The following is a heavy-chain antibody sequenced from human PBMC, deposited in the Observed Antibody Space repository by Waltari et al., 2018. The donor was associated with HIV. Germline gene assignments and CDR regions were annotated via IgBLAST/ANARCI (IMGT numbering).Heavy chain of an antibody. Sequence: QVQLQESGPGLVKPSETLSLTCAVSGYSISSGYYWGWIRQHPGKGLEGIWSIYHSGSTYYNPSLKSRVTISVDTSKNQFSLKLSSVTAADTAVYYCARVYGYSGSYPGAPDDYWGQGTLVTVSS. V-gene: IGHV4-38-2*01. CDR2: IYHSGST. CDR1: GYSISSGYY. D-gene: IGHD1-26*01. CDR3: ARVYGYSGSYPGAPDDY. J-gene: IGHJ4*02.